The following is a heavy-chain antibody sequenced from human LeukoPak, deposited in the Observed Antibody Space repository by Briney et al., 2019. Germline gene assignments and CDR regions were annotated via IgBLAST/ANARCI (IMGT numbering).Heavy chain of an antibody. D-gene: IGHD3-3*01. Sequence: GASVKVSCKASGCTFTSYDINWVRQATGQGLQWMGWMNPNSGNTGYAQKFQGRVTMTRNTSISTVYMELSSLRSEDTAVYYCARVYYDFWSGYHDAFDIWGQGTMVTVSS. CDR2: MNPNSGNT. CDR1: GCTFTSYD. V-gene: IGHV1-8*01. CDR3: ARVYYDFWSGYHDAFDI. J-gene: IGHJ3*02.